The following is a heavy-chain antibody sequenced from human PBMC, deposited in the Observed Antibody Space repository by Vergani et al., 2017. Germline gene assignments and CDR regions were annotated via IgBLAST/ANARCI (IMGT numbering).Heavy chain of an antibody. D-gene: IGHD3-16*02. CDR1: GFSFPGYA. V-gene: IGHV3-23*04. CDR3: TKSPYYDYVWGSYRFRGGYYFDY. Sequence: EVDLVESGGGVVQPGRSLRLSCEASGFSFPGYAMSWVRQAPGKGLEWVSSVSGSSATPYYADSVKGRFIISRDNSKNTLHLQMNSLRADDTAVYYCTKSPYYDYVWGSYRFRGGYYFDYWGQGTLVTVSS. CDR2: VSGSSATP. J-gene: IGHJ4*02.